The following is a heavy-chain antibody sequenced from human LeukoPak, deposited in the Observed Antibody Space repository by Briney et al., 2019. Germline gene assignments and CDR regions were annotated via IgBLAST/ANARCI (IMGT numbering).Heavy chain of an antibody. J-gene: IGHJ4*02. CDR2: IYSGGST. V-gene: IGHV3-53*04. CDR1: GFTVSSNY. D-gene: IGHD5-18*01. Sequence: GGSLRLSCAASGFTVSSNYMSWVRQAPGKGLEWVSVIYSGGSTYYADSVKGRFTISRHNSKSTLYLQMNSLRAEDTAVYYCARDAGYSYGLGYFDYWGQGTLVTVSS. CDR3: ARDAGYSYGLGYFDY.